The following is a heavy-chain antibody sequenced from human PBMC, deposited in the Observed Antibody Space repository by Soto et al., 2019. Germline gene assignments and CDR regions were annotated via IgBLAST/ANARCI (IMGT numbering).Heavy chain of an antibody. J-gene: IGHJ4*02. CDR1: GGSISSYY. D-gene: IGHD1-7*01. CDR3: ARNNWNYDGPFPWGIFDY. V-gene: IGHV4-59*01. Sequence: SETLSLTCTVSGGSISSYYWSWIRQPPGKGLEWIGYIYYSGSTNYNPSLKSRVTISVDTSKNQFSLKLSSVTAADTAVYYCARNNWNYDGPFPWGIFDYWGQGTLVTVSS. CDR2: IYYSGST.